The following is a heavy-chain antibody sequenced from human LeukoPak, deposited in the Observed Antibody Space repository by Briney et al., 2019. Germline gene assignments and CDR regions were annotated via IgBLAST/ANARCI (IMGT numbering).Heavy chain of an antibody. J-gene: IGHJ4*02. CDR1: RFTFSSYG. Sequence: GGSLRLSCAASRFTFSSYGMHWVRQAPGKGLEWVAYIQYDGSNEQYADSVKGRFSISRDSSKNILYLQMNSLRAEDTAVYYCAKDRCSNGVDWYYFDYWGQGTLVTVSS. D-gene: IGHD2-8*01. V-gene: IGHV3-30*02. CDR3: AKDRCSNGVDWYYFDY. CDR2: IQYDGSNE.